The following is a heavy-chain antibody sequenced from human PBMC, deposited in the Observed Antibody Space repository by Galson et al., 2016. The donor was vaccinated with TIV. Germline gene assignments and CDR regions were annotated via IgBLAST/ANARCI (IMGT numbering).Heavy chain of an antibody. J-gene: IGHJ4*02. CDR2: ISSYSSYI. CDR3: VGDAPTDGSGYSGGYFDS. V-gene: IGHV3-21*06. CDR1: GFTFNTCG. Sequence: CLRLSCAASGFTFNTCGMNWVRQAPGKGLECISSISSYSSYIYYADSVRGRFTISRDNAKNSVYLRMNSLRVEDTAVYYCVGDAPTDGSGYSGGYFDSWGQGTLVTVSS. D-gene: IGHD3-22*01.